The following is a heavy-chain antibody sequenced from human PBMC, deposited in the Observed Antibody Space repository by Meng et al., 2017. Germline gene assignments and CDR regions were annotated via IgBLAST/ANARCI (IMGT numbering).Heavy chain of an antibody. J-gene: IGHJ3*02. CDR3: ARPILGYCSGGSCYETLNAFDI. CDR2: ISYDGSTK. V-gene: IGHV3-30*01. Sequence: GESLKISCAASGFTFSSYAMHWVRQAPGKGLEWVAVISYDGSTKYYADSVKGRFTISRDNSKNTLYLQMNSLRAEDTAVYYCARPILGYCSGGSCYETLNAFDIWGQGTMVTVSS. D-gene: IGHD2-15*01. CDR1: GFTFSSYA.